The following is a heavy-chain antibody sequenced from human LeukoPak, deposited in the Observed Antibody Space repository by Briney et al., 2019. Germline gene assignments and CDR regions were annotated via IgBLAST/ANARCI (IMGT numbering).Heavy chain of an antibody. CDR2: IKQDGSKK. V-gene: IGHV3-7*03. Sequence: GGSLRLSCAASGFTFSSYWMTWVRQAPRKGLEGVANIKQDGSKKSYVDFVKGRFTISRDNAKNSLYLQMNSLRADDTGVYYCASQPAAADVDYWGQGTLVTVSS. J-gene: IGHJ4*02. D-gene: IGHD2-2*01. CDR1: GFTFSSYW. CDR3: ASQPAAADVDY.